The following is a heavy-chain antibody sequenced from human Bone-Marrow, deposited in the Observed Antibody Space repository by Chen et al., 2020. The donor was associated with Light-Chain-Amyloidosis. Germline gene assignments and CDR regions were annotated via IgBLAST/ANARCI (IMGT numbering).Heavy chain of an antibody. CDR2: VSGSTVST. V-gene: IGHV3-23*04. CDR3: TRKGGYFDF. CDR1: GVNFSSFG. J-gene: IGHJ4*02. Sequence: EVQGVDSGGGFVQTGGSLRITCATSGVNFSSFGMSWVRQAPGKGLEWVSTVSGSTVSTYYAGAVKGRFISSRDNSKSTLYLQMNSLRAGDTAVYFCTRKGGYFDFWGQGSLVTVSS. D-gene: IGHD3-10*01.